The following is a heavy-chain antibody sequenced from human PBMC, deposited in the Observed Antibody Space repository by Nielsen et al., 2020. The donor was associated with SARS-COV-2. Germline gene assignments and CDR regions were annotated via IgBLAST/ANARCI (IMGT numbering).Heavy chain of an antibody. Sequence: GESLKISCAVSGFTFRTYAMSWVRQAPGKGLEWVSGISGSGDSTYYADSVKGRKGRFSISRDNSRNTLYLQMNSLRAEDTAVYYCARDLYYYGPLDYWGQGTLVTVSS. D-gene: IGHD3-10*01. CDR2: ISGSGDST. CDR1: GFTFRTYA. V-gene: IGHV3-23*01. J-gene: IGHJ4*02. CDR3: ARDLYYYGPLDY.